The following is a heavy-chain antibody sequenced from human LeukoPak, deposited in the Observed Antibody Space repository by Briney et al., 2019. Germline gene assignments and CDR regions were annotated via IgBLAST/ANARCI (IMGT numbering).Heavy chain of an antibody. V-gene: IGHV3-33*08. CDR2: IWYDGSNK. D-gene: IGHD4-17*01. Sequence: GGSLRLSCAASGFTFSSYWMNWARQAPGKGLEWVAVIWYDGSNKYYADSVKGRFTISRDNSKNTLYLQMNSLRAEDTAVYYCARWAYGAELNYFDYWGQGTLVTVSS. CDR1: GFTFSSYW. CDR3: ARWAYGAELNYFDY. J-gene: IGHJ4*02.